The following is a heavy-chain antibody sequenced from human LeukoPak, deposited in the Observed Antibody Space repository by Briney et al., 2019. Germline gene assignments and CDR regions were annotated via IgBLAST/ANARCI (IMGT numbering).Heavy chain of an antibody. J-gene: IGHJ4*02. CDR3: AREYEERSYPPFDY. CDR1: GFTFSSYS. D-gene: IGHD1-26*01. V-gene: IGHV3-21*01. CDR2: ISSSSSYI. Sequence: GGSLRLSCAASGFTFSSYSMNWVRQAPGKGLEWVSSISSSSSYIYYADSVKGRFTISRDNAKNSLYLQMNSLRTEDTAVYYCAREYEERSYPPFDYWGQGTLVTVSS.